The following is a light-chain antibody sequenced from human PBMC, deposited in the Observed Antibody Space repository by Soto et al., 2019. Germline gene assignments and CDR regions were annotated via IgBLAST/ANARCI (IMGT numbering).Light chain of an antibody. V-gene: IGLV2-14*01. CDR2: EVS. Sequence: QSALTQPASVSGSPGQSITISCTGTSSDIGNYDFVSWYQQVPGTAPKAMIYEVSSRPSGVSNRFSGSKSGNTASLTISGLQAEDEAYYYCSSYTTSTSFILFGGGTQLTAL. CDR3: SSYTTSTSFIL. CDR1: SSDIGNYDF. J-gene: IGLJ7*02.